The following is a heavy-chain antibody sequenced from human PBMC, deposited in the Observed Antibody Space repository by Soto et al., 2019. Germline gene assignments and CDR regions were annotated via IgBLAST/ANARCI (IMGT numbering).Heavy chain of an antibody. CDR1: GGSICSGGYS. CDR2: IYHSGST. V-gene: IGHV4-30-2*01. Sequence: SSETLSLNCSVSGGSICSGGYSWSWIRQPPGKGLEWIGYIYHSGSTYYNPSLKSRVTISVDRSKNQFSLKLSSVTAADTAVYYSDSGYRYGFFDYWGQGTLLTV. J-gene: IGHJ4*02. D-gene: IGHD5-18*01. CDR3: DSGYRYGFFDY.